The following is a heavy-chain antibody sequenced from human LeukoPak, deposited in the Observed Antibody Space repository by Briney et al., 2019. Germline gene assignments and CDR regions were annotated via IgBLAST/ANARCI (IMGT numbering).Heavy chain of an antibody. CDR1: GFTFSDYY. CDR3: ARGLAANDWFDP. J-gene: IGHJ5*02. Sequence: GGSLRLSCAASGFTFSDYYMNWIRQAPGKGLEWLSYISASSGTRYYADSVKGRFTISRDNAKNSLYLQMNSLRADDTAVYYCARGLAANDWFDPWGQGTLVTVSS. D-gene: IGHD2-15*01. V-gene: IGHV3-11*01. CDR2: ISASSGTR.